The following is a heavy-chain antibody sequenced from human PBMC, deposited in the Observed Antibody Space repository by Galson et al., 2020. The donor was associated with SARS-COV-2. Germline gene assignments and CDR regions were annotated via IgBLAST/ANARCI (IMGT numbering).Heavy chain of an antibody. CDR3: ARPSSGSYYSYFDY. CDR2: ISYDGSNK. D-gene: IGHD1-26*01. V-gene: IGHV3-30*04. J-gene: IGHJ4*02. Sequence: TGGSLRLSCAASGFTFSSYAMHWVRQAPGKGLEWVAVISYDGSNKYYADSVKGRFTISRDNSKNTLYLQMNSLRAEDTAVYYCARPSSGSYYSYFDYWGQGTLVTVSS. CDR1: GFTFSSYA.